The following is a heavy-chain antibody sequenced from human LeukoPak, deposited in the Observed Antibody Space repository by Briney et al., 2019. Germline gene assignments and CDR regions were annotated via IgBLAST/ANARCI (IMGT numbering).Heavy chain of an antibody. D-gene: IGHD6-19*01. CDR2: MNPNSGNT. CDR1: GYTFTSYA. V-gene: IGHV1-8*02. Sequence: ASVKVSCKASGYTFTSYAMNWVRQATGQGLEWMGWMNPNSGNTGYAQKFQGRVTMTRNTSISTAYMELSSLRSDDTAVYYCARGRHTSGWPNNWFDPWGQGTLVTVSS. J-gene: IGHJ5*02. CDR3: ARGRHTSGWPNNWFDP.